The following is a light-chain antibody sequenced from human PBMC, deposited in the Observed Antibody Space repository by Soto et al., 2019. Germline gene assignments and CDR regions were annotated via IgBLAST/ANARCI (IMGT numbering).Light chain of an antibody. V-gene: IGKV1-5*01. CDR1: QSISSW. J-gene: IGKJ1*01. Sequence: DIQITQSPSTLSASVGDRVTITCPASQSISSWLAWYQQKPGKAPKLLIYDASSLESGVPSRFSGSGSGTEFTLTISSLQPDDFATYYCQQYNSYSGTFGQGTKVDIK. CDR2: DAS. CDR3: QQYNSYSGT.